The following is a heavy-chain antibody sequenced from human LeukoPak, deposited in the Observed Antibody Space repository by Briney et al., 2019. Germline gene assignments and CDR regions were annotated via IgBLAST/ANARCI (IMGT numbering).Heavy chain of an antibody. CDR1: GFTFRSYG. CDR3: ARAPYSGNYPRSGWFDP. Sequence: GGSLRLSCEPSGFTFRSYGMHWLRQAPAKGLHWVALIAYDGSSKYYADSVNGRFTISRDDSKNTLYVQMNSLSAEDTAVYYCARAPYSGNYPRSGWFDPWGQGTLVTVSS. D-gene: IGHD1-26*01. J-gene: IGHJ5*02. V-gene: IGHV3-30*03. CDR2: IAYDGSSK.